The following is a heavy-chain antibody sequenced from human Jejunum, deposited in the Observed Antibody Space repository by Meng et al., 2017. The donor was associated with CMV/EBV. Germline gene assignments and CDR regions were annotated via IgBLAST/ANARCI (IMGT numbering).Heavy chain of an antibody. CDR1: GDSIRGYY. Sequence: CSVSGDSIRGYYFGWIRQPPGKGLEWIGNVDYYGSTKYNPSLKSRVTISVDPARSQLSLKLGSVSAADTAVYYCARGWGTTSPWDYWGQGMLVTVSS. CDR2: VDYYGST. D-gene: IGHD3-16*01. CDR3: ARGWGTTSPWDY. V-gene: IGHV4-59*01. J-gene: IGHJ4*02.